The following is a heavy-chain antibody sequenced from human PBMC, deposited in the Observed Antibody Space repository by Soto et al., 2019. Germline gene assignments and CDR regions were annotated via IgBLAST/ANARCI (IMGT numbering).Heavy chain of an antibody. V-gene: IGHV4-59*08. Sequence: SETLSLTCTVSGGSISSYYWSWIRQPPGKGLEWIGYIYYSGSTNYNPSLKSRVTISVDTSKNQFSLKLSSVTAADTAVYYCARRQYSSSWSYFDYWGQGTLVTVSS. CDR3: ARRQYSSSWSYFDY. J-gene: IGHJ4*02. CDR2: IYYSGST. D-gene: IGHD6-13*01. CDR1: GGSISSYY.